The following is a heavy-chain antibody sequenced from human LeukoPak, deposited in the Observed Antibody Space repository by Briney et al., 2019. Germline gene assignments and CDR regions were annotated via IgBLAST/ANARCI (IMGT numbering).Heavy chain of an antibody. CDR3: ARDSPGTTASDY. CDR1: GFIFDTYR. V-gene: IGHV3-21*01. Sequence: GGSLRLSCAASGFIFDTYRMNWVRQAPGKGLEWVSSISASGSYIYYADSLKGRFTMSRDNTKNSLYLQMNSLRAEDTAMYYCARDSPGTTASDYWGQGTLVTVSS. D-gene: IGHD1-1*01. J-gene: IGHJ4*02. CDR2: ISASGSYI.